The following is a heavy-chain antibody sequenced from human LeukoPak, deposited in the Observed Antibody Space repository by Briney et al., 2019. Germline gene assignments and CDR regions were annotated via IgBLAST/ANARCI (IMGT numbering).Heavy chain of an antibody. Sequence: SETLSLTCAVSGGSISSGGYSWSWIRQPPGKGLEWIGYIYHSGSTYYNPSLKSRVTISVDRSKNQFSLKLSSVTAADTAVYYCARAEPYCGGDCYSGWFDPWGQGTLVTVSS. CDR2: IYHSGST. J-gene: IGHJ5*02. D-gene: IGHD2-21*02. CDR3: ARAEPYCGGDCYSGWFDP. CDR1: GGSISSGGYS. V-gene: IGHV4-30-2*01.